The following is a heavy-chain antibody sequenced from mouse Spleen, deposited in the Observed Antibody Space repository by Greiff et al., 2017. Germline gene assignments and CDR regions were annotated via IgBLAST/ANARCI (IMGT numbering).Heavy chain of an antibody. CDR3: ARKDYRYDVDYAMDY. D-gene: IGHD2-14*01. J-gene: IGHJ4*01. Sequence: QVQLQQSDAELVKPGASVKISCKVSGYTFTDHTIHWMKQRPEQGLEWIGYIYPRDGSTKYNEKFKGKATLTADKSSSTAYMQLNSLTSEDSAVYFCARKDYRYDVDYAMDYWGQGTSVTVSS. CDR1: GYTFTDHT. V-gene: IGHV1-78*01. CDR2: IYPRDGST.